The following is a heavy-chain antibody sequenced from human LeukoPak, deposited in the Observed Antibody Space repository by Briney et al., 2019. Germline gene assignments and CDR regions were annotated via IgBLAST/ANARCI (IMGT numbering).Heavy chain of an antibody. Sequence: GGSLRLSCAASGFTFTTYAMSWVRQAPGKGLGWVSGLSDSGGSTYYADSVKGRFTISRDNSKNTLYLQMNSLRVEDTAVYYCAKASRATLTTVINWFDPWGQGTPVTVSS. V-gene: IGHV3-23*01. J-gene: IGHJ5*02. CDR3: AKASRATLTTVINWFDP. CDR1: GFTFTTYA. CDR2: LSDSGGST. D-gene: IGHD4-11*01.